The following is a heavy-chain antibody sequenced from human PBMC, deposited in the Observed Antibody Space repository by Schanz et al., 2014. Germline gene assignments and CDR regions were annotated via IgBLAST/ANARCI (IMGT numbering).Heavy chain of an antibody. J-gene: IGHJ4*02. D-gene: IGHD6-13*01. Sequence: QVQLVQSEAEVKKPGASVRVSCKVSGYAFTTYGINWVRQAPGQGLEWMGRIIPILGIANYAQKFQGRVTITADKSTFTAYMDVSSLRSEDTAVYYCASSGAGYSSSWDFDYWGQGTLVTVSS. V-gene: IGHV1-69*02. CDR1: GYAFTTYG. CDR3: ASSGAGYSSSWDFDY. CDR2: IIPILGIA.